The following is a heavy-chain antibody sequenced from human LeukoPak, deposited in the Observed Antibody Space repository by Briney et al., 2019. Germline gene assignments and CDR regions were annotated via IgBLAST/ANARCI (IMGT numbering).Heavy chain of an antibody. D-gene: IGHD1-26*01. V-gene: IGHV4-30-4*08. Sequence: PSETLSLTCTVSGGSISSGDYYWSWIRQPPGKGLEWIGYIYYSGSTYYNPSLKSRVTISVDTSKNQSSLKLSSVTAADTAVYYCARDHGANPSAFDYWGQGTLVTVSS. J-gene: IGHJ4*02. CDR1: GGSISSGDYY. CDR2: IYYSGST. CDR3: ARDHGANPSAFDY.